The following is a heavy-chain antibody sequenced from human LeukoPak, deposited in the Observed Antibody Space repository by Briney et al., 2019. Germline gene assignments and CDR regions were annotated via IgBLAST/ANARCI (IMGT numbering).Heavy chain of an antibody. CDR2: IRSKAYGGTT. CDR1: GFTFGDYA. J-gene: IGHJ2*01. V-gene: IGHV3-49*04. D-gene: IGHD3-3*01. CDR3: TRTYYDFWSGYYREWYFDL. Sequence: GGSLRLSCTASGFTFGDYAMSWVRQAPGKGLEWVGFIRSKAYGGTTEYAASVKGRFTISRDDSKSIAYLQMNSLKTEDTAVYYCTRTYYDFWSGYYREWYFDLWGRGTLVTVSS.